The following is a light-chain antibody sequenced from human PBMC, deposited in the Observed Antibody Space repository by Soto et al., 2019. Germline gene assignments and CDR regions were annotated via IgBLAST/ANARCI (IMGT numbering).Light chain of an antibody. CDR3: QQYNNWPWT. V-gene: IGKV3D-15*01. CDR2: GAS. Sequence: EIVLTQSPGTLSLSPGERATLFCRASQSVSTYLAWYQQKPGQAPRLLIYGASTRATGIPDRFSGSGSGTDFTLTISSLQSEDFAVYYCQQYNNWPWTFGQGTKVDI. CDR1: QSVSTY. J-gene: IGKJ1*01.